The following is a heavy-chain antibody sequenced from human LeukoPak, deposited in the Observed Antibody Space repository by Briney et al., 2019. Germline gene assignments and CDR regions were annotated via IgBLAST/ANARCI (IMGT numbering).Heavy chain of an antibody. J-gene: IGHJ4*01. D-gene: IGHD6-13*01. CDR2: IWYDGRRI. V-gene: IGHV3-33*01. CDR1: GFSFSSYV. Sequence: GRSLRLSCVASGFSFSSYVINWVRQAPGKGLEWVAVIWYDGRRIHYADSVKGRFTISRDNSRNTLYLEMNRLRAEDTAVYYCARMTAADGQAYFDYWGQGTFVTVSS. CDR3: ARMTAADGQAYFDY.